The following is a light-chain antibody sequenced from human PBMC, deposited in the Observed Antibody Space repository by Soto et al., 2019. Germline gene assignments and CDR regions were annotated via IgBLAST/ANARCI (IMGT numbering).Light chain of an antibody. J-gene: IGKJ4*01. CDR3: QQVNSFPLT. CDR1: QDIASF. Sequence: DIQLTQSPSFLSASVGDRVIITCRASQDIASFLAWYQQKPGKAPNLLIYAASTLQSGVPSRFSGSGSGTEFTLTISSLQPEDFATYYCQQVNSFPLTFGGGSKVEIK. CDR2: AAS. V-gene: IGKV1-9*01.